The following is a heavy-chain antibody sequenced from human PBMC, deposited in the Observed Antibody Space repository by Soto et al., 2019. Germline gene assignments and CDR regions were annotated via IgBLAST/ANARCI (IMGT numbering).Heavy chain of an antibody. CDR2: LHHTGST. Sequence: SETLSLTCTVSGASVTTFSYYWSWIRQSPGKGLEWIGHLHHTGSTEFNPSFKSRVSISLDASRNQLSLTLTSVTAADTAVYYCARAWAVPGSHWGDWGRGTLVTV. CDR3: ARAWAVPGSHWGD. D-gene: IGHD6-19*01. CDR1: GASVTTFSYY. J-gene: IGHJ4*02. V-gene: IGHV4-61*01.